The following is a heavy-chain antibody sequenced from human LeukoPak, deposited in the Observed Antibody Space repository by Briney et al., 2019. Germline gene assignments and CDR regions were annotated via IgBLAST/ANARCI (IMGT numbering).Heavy chain of an antibody. CDR2: IYYSGST. V-gene: IGHV4-59*01. J-gene: IGHJ4*02. CDR1: GGSISSYY. Sequence: SETLSLTCTVSGGSISSYYWSWIRQPPGKGLEWIGYIYYSGSTNYNPSLKSRVTISVDTSKNQFSLKLSSVTAADTAVYYCARDSRGGVQGYYFDYWGQGTLVTVSS. D-gene: IGHD2-8*02. CDR3: ARDSRGGVQGYYFDY.